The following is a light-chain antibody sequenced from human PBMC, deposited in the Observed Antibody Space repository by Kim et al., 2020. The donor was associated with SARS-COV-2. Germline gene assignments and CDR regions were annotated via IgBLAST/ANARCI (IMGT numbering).Light chain of an antibody. CDR2: LNSDGTH. Sequence: GASVTLTCILASGHSSYAIALHQQQPERGPRYLMKLNSDGTHFGGAGIPHRFSGSSSGAERYLTISSLQSEDEADYYCQTWGTGWVFGGGTKLTVL. CDR1: SGHSSYA. V-gene: IGLV4-69*01. J-gene: IGLJ3*02. CDR3: QTWGTGWV.